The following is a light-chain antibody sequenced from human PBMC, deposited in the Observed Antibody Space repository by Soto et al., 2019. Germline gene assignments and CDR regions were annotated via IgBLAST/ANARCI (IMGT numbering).Light chain of an antibody. CDR1: QDIGNY. J-gene: IGKJ5*01. CDR3: QQYDNYDIT. Sequence: DIQMTQSPSSLSASVGDRITITCQASQDIGNYLNWYQQKPGKAPKLLIYDVSNLETGVPSRFSGSGSETHFTLTINSLQPEDIATYYCQQYDNYDITFGQGTRLEIK. V-gene: IGKV1-33*01. CDR2: DVS.